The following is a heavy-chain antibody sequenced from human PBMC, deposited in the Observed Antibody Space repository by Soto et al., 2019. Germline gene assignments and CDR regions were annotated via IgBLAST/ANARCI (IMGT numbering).Heavy chain of an antibody. CDR3: AGGGGVYGDSDAFDI. CDR2: IYYSGST. V-gene: IGHV4-61*01. D-gene: IGHD4-17*01. Sequence: SETLSLTCTVSGGSVSSGNYYWSWIRQPPGKGLEWIAYIYYSGSTNYNPSLYSRVTMSVDTSKNQFSLKLSSVTAADTAVYYCAGGGGVYGDSDAFDIWGQGTMVTVSS. J-gene: IGHJ3*02. CDR1: GGSVSSGNYY.